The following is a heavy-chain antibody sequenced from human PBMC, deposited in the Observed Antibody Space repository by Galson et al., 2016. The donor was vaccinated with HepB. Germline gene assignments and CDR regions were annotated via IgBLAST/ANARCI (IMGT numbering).Heavy chain of an antibody. CDR1: GFTFSNYA. D-gene: IGHD7-27*01. CDR2: ISGSAERT. CDR3: AKRAENWGFFDY. Sequence: SLRLSCAASGFTFSNYAMNWVRQAPGEGLEWVSTISGSAERTFYADSVKGRFTISRDDSKTTLYLQMNSLGVEDTAIYYCAKRAENWGFFDYWGQGTLVSVSS. V-gene: IGHV3-23*01. J-gene: IGHJ4*02.